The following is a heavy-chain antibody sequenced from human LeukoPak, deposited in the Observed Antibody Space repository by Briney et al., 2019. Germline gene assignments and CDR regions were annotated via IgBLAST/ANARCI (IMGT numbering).Heavy chain of an antibody. CDR2: VSYDGSNK. D-gene: IGHD6-13*01. V-gene: IGHV3-30*19. CDR3: ASLAHRYDSSWHLIYDAFDI. Sequence: GGSLRLSCAASGFSFSNYGMHWVRKAPGKGLEWVAVVSYDGSNKYYADSVKGRFTISRDNSKDTLYLQMNSLRTEDTAVYYCASLAHRYDSSWHLIYDAFDIWGQGTMVTVSS. CDR1: GFSFSNYG. J-gene: IGHJ3*02.